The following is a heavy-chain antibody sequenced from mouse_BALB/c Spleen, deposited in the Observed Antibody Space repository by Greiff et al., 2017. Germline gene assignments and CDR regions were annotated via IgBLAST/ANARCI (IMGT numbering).Heavy chain of an antibody. J-gene: IGHJ4*01. CDR1: GYTFTSYW. D-gene: IGHD2-14*01. Sequence: QVQLQQPGAELVKPGASVKMSCKASGYTFTSYWMHWVKQRPGQGLEWIGTIDPSDSYTSYNQKFKGKATLTVDNSSSTAYMELRSLTSEDSAVYYCARYPRNYRYDADVPYAMDYWGQGTSVTVSS. CDR2: IDPSDSYT. CDR3: ARYPRNYRYDADVPYAMDY. V-gene: IGHV1S127*01.